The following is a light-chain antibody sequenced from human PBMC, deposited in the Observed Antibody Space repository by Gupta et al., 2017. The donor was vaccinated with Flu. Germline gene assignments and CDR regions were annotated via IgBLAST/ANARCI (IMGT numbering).Light chain of an antibody. CDR1: TSKIGRRT. J-gene: IGLJ1*01. CDR2: TNV. V-gene: IGLV1-44*01. CDR3: AAWDDSLNAFV. Sequence: LTQRPSVSESHGQRVTIACSGSTSKIGRRTVSWYQQVPGAAPKLIIYTNVQRTSGVPDRFSGSKSGTSASLAISGLQSEDEADYYCAAWDDSLNAFVFGSGTQVTVL.